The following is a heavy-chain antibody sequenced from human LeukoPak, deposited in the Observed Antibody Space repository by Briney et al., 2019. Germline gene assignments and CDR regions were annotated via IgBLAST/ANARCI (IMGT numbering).Heavy chain of an antibody. J-gene: IGHJ5*02. Sequence: GGSPRLSCAASGFTFSSYGMHWVRQAPGKGLEWVAFIRYDGSNKYYADSVKGRFTISRDNSKNTLYLQMNSLRAEDTAVYYCAKDLDCSSTSCYEVTGTQPWFDPWGQGTLVTVSS. CDR3: AKDLDCSSTSCYEVTGTQPWFDP. CDR1: GFTFSSYG. V-gene: IGHV3-30*02. D-gene: IGHD2-2*01. CDR2: IRYDGSNK.